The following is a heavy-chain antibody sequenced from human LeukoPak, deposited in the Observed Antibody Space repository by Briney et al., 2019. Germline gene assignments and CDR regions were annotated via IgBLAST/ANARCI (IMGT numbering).Heavy chain of an antibody. CDR1: GYTFTGYY. J-gene: IGHJ3*02. V-gene: IGHV1-2*02. CDR2: INPNSGGT. CDR3: AREEQQLDRAGAFDI. Sequence: ASVKVSCKASGYTFTGYYMHWVRQAPGQGLEWMGWINPNSGGTNYARKFQGRVTMTRDTSISTAYMELSRLRSDDTAVYYCAREEQQLDRAGAFDIWGQGTMVTVSS. D-gene: IGHD6-13*01.